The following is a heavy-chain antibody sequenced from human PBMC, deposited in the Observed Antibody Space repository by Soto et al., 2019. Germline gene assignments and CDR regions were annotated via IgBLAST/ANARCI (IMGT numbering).Heavy chain of an antibody. CDR3: ARGLTGWYFDL. D-gene: IGHD3-16*01. CDR2: IYYSGST. Sequence: SLTCTVSGGSITGYYWSWIRQPPGKGLEWIGYIYYSGSTNYNPSLKSRVTISVDTSKSQFSLKLSSVTTADTAVYYCARGLTGWYFDLWGRGTLVTVSS. V-gene: IGHV4-59*01. J-gene: IGHJ2*01. CDR1: GGSITGYY.